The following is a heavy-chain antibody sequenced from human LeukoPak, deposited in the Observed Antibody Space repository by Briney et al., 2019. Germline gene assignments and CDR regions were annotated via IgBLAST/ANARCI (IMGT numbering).Heavy chain of an antibody. CDR3: VKVPRSGCCAFDI. V-gene: IGHV3-30*18. CDR2: IPYDESNE. Sequence: PGGSLGLSCAASGFTFSSYGMHWVRQAPGKGLEWVAAIPYDESNEYYVDSVKGRFTVSRDNSKNTLYLQMNSLRVEDTAVYYCVKVPRSGCCAFDIWGQGTMVTVSS. J-gene: IGHJ3*02. D-gene: IGHD6-19*01. CDR1: GFTFSSYG.